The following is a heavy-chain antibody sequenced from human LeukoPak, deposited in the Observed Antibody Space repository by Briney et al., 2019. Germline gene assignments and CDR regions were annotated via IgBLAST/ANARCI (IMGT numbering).Heavy chain of an antibody. D-gene: IGHD2-21*02. CDR1: GYSFSNYW. CDR2: IYPDDSNT. Sequence: GESLKISCKGSGYSFSNYWIGWVRQMPGKGLEWMGIIYPDDSNTRYSPSFQGQVTISADRSISTAYLQWSSLKASDTAIYYCARQPLVRDCGGDCEFDYWGQGTLVSVSS. CDR3: ARQPLVRDCGGDCEFDY. J-gene: IGHJ4*02. V-gene: IGHV5-51*01.